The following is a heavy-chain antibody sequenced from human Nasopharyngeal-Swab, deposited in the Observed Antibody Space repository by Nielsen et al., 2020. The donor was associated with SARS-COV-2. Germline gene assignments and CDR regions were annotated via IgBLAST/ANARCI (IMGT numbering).Heavy chain of an antibody. CDR2: IIPIFGTA. D-gene: IGHD3-22*01. CDR1: GGTFSSYA. Sequence: SVKVSCKASGGTFSSYAISWVRQAPGQGLEWMGGIIPIFGTANYAQKFQGRVTITADESTSTAYMELSSLRSEDTAVYYCSSSIGDYYDSSGYGDYWGQGTLVTVSS. CDR3: SSSIGDYYDSSGYGDY. V-gene: IGHV1-69*13. J-gene: IGHJ4*02.